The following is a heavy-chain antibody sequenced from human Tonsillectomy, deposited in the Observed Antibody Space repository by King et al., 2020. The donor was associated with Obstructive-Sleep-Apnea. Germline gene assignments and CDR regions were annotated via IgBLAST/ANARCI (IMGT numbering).Heavy chain of an antibody. V-gene: IGHV1-2*02. J-gene: IGHJ4*02. CDR3: ARRRGYSGYDPSFDY. CDR1: GYTFTGYY. D-gene: IGHD5-12*01. Sequence: QLVQSGAEVKKPGASVKVSCKASGYTFTGYYMHWVRQAPGQGLEWMGWINPNSGGTNYAQKFQGRVTMTRDTSISTAYMELSRLRSDDTAVYYCARRRGYSGYDPSFDYWGQGTLVTVPS. CDR2: INPNSGGT.